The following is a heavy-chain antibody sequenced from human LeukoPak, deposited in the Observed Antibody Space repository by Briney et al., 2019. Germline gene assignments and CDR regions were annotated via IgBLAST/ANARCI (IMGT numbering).Heavy chain of an antibody. V-gene: IGHV3-7*01. CDR2: IKQDGSEK. Sequence: GGSLRLSCAASGFTFSSYWMSWVRQAPGKVLEWVANIKQDGSEKYYVDSVKGRFTISRDNAKNSLYLQMNSLRAEDTAVYYCARVQGYSSGWPSYYYYYYMDVWGKGTTVTVSS. D-gene: IGHD6-19*01. CDR3: ARVQGYSSGWPSYYYYYYMDV. J-gene: IGHJ6*03. CDR1: GFTFSSYW.